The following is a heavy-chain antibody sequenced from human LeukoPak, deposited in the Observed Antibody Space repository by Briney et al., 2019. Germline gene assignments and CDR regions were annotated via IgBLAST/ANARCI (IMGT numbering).Heavy chain of an antibody. J-gene: IGHJ4*02. D-gene: IGHD6-13*01. CDR2: INHNGST. Sequence: SETLSLTCAVYGGSFSGYYWSWIRQPPGKGLEWIGEINHNGSTNYNPSLKSRVTISVDTSKNQFSLKLSSVTAADTAVYYCARDRVAAAGYFDYWGQGTLVTVSS. V-gene: IGHV4-34*01. CDR3: ARDRVAAAGYFDY. CDR1: GGSFSGYY.